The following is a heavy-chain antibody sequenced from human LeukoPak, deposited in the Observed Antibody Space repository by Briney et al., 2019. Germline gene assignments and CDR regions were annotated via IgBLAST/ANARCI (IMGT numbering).Heavy chain of an antibody. Sequence: SVKVSCKASGGTFGSYAISWVRQAPGQGLEWMGRIIPILGIANYAQKFQGRVTITADKSTSTAYMELSSLRSEDTAVYYCARGLGHHYYYYMDVWGKGTTVTVSS. CDR1: GGTFGSYA. CDR2: IIPILGIA. J-gene: IGHJ6*03. V-gene: IGHV1-69*04. D-gene: IGHD7-27*01. CDR3: ARGLGHHYYYYMDV.